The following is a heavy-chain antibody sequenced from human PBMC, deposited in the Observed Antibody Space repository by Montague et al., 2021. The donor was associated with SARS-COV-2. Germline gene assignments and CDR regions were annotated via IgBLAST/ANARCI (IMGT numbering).Heavy chain of an antibody. V-gene: IGHV6-1*01. Sequence: CAISGDSVSSNIAAWNWIRQSPSRGLEWLGRTYYMSKWYNDYAVSVRSQITISPDTSKNQFSLHLNSVTPEDTAVYYCTQDRGPGRTSWHYFDYWGQGTLVTVSS. CDR1: GDSVSSNIAA. D-gene: IGHD2-15*01. CDR3: TQDRGPGRTSWHYFDY. CDR2: TYYMSKWYN. J-gene: IGHJ4*02.